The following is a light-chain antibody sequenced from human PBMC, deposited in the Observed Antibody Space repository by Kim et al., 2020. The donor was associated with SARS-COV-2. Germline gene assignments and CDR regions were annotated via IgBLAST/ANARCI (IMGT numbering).Light chain of an antibody. Sequence: SVPLGQTASITCSGDKLGDKYACWYQQKPGQSHVLVIYKDSKRPSGIPERFSGSNSGNTATLTISGTQAMDEADYYCQAWDSSTVVFGGGTQLTVL. CDR2: KDS. J-gene: IGLJ2*01. V-gene: IGLV3-1*01. CDR1: KLGDKY. CDR3: QAWDSSTVV.